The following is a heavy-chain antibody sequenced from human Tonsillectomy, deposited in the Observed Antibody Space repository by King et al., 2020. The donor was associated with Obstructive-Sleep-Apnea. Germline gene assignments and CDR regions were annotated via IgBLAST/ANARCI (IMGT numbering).Heavy chain of an antibody. D-gene: IGHD3-22*01. Sequence: VQLVESGGGLVQPGGSLRLSCAASGFTFNTYSMTWVRQAPGKGLEWLSFIGLSDNSRHYADSVKGRFTISRDNTNNLLYLQMNSLRADDTAVYYCARDARILDYYDPRPPLYYGLDVWGQGTTVTVSS. J-gene: IGHJ6*02. V-gene: IGHV3-48*03. CDR2: IGLSDNSR. CDR3: ARDARILDYYDPRPPLYYGLDV. CDR1: GFTFNTYS.